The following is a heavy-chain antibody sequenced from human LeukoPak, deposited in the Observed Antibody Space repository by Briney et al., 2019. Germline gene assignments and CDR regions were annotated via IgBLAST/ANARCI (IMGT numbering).Heavy chain of an antibody. J-gene: IGHJ4*02. Sequence: SETLSLTCAVYGGSFSGYYWSWIRQPPGKGLEWIGEINHSGSTNYNPSLKSRVTISVDPSKNQFSLKLSSVTAADTAVYYCARGQRRYFDWLLDYWGQGTLVTVSS. CDR2: INHSGST. CDR1: GGSFSGYY. V-gene: IGHV4-34*01. CDR3: ARGQRRYFDWLLDY. D-gene: IGHD3-9*01.